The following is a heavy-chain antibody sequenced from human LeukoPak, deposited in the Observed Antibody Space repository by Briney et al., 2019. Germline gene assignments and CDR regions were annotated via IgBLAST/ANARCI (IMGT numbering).Heavy chain of an antibody. CDR1: GFTVSSNY. CDR2: IYSGGST. Sequence: GGSLRLSCAASGFTVSSNYMRWVRQAAGKGLEWVSVIYSGGSTYYADSVKGRFTISRDNSKNTLYLQMNSLRAEDTAVYYCARDDSSGYPIWGQGTMVTVSS. D-gene: IGHD3-22*01. CDR3: ARDDSSGYPI. J-gene: IGHJ3*02. V-gene: IGHV3-53*01.